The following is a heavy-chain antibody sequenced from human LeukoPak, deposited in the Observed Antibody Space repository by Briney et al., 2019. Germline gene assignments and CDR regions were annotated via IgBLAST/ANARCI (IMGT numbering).Heavy chain of an antibody. CDR2: IYYSGST. J-gene: IGHJ6*02. Sequence: PSETLSLTCTVSGGSISSYYWSWIRQPPGKGLEWIGYIYYSGSTNYNPSLKSRVTTSVDTSKNQFSLKLSSVTAADTAVYYCARSHDFWSGYGYYYYYYGMDVWGQGTTVTVSS. CDR3: ARSHDFWSGYGYYYYYYGMDV. V-gene: IGHV4-59*01. D-gene: IGHD3-3*01. CDR1: GGSISSYY.